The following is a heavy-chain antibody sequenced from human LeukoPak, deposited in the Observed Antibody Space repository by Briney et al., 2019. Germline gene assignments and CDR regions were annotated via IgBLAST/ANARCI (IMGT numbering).Heavy chain of an antibody. J-gene: IGHJ4*02. V-gene: IGHV4-59*01. CDR1: GGSISSYY. D-gene: IGHD5-18*01. CDR2: IYYGGST. CDR3: ARVVDTAMAFDY. Sequence: SETLSLTCTVSGGSISSYYWSWIRQPPGKGLEWIGYIYYGGSTNYNPSLESRVTISVDTSKNQFSLKLSSVTAADTAVYYCARVVDTAMAFDYWGQGTLVTVSS.